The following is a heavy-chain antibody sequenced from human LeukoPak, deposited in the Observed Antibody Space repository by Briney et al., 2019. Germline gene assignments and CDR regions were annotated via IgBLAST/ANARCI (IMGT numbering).Heavy chain of an antibody. D-gene: IGHD2-21*01. V-gene: IGHV4-34*01. Sequence: SETQSLTCAVYGGSFSGYYWSWIRQPPGKGLEWIGEINHSGSTNYNPSLKSRVTISVDTSKNQFSLKLSSVTAADTAVYYCARDLLWNDAFDIWGQGTMVTVSS. J-gene: IGHJ3*02. CDR3: ARDLLWNDAFDI. CDR2: INHSGST. CDR1: GGSFSGYY.